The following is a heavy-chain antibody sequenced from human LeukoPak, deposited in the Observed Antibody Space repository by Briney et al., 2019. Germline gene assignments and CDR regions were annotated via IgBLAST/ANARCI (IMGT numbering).Heavy chain of an antibody. D-gene: IGHD3-22*01. V-gene: IGHV4-59*08. Sequence: SETLSLTCAVSGGPISGHYWSWIRQPPGKGLQFIGYMYSFGSTDYNPSLESRVTLSVDTSKNQFSLKLSSVTAADTATYYCARMSSSGYYGLRFDSWGQGTLVTVPS. CDR2: MYSFGST. CDR3: ARMSSSGYYGLRFDS. CDR1: GGPISGHY. J-gene: IGHJ5*01.